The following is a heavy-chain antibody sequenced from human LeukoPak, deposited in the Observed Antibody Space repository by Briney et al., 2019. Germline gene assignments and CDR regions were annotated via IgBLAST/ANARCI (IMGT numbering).Heavy chain of an antibody. CDR1: GFTFSRYS. V-gene: IGHV3-30*18. CDR2: ISYDGSGI. CDR3: TKGDWELGSTGYFDY. Sequence: GGSLRLSCAASGFTFSRYSMHWVRQAPGKGLEWVAVISYDGSGIHYADSVRGRFTISRDNSKNTVYVQMNSLRPEDTAVYYCTKGDWELGSTGYFDYWGQGSLVTVSS. D-gene: IGHD2-8*02. J-gene: IGHJ4*02.